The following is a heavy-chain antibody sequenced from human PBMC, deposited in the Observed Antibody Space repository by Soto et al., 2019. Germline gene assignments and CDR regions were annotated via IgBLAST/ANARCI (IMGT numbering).Heavy chain of an antibody. V-gene: IGHV1-69*08. D-gene: IGHD3-22*01. CDR2: IIPILGIA. CDR1: GGTFSSYT. J-gene: IGHJ4*02. CDR3: AREVPRDSSGYSGYYFGY. Sequence: QVQLVQSGAEVKKPGSSVKVSCKASGGTFSSYTFSWVRQAPGQGLEWMGRIIPILGIADYAQKSQGRVTITADKSTSTAYMERSRLRSEDTAVYYCAREVPRDSSGYSGYYFGYWGQGTLVTVSS.